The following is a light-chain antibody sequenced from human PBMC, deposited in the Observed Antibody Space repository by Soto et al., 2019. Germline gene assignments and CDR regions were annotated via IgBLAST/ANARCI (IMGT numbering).Light chain of an antibody. CDR2: VAS. CDR1: QDISNY. CDR3: QHHYDYPFT. Sequence: AIRMTQSPSSLSASTGDRVTITCRASQDISNYLAWYQQKPGKAPKLLISVASTWHSGVPSRFSGSGSGTDFTLTISGLQSDDFATYYCQHHYDYPFTFGGGTKVDIK. J-gene: IGKJ4*01. V-gene: IGKV1-8*01.